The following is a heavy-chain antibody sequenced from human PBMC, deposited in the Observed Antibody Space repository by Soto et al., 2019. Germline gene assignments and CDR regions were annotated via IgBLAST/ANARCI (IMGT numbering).Heavy chain of an antibody. CDR1: GFTFSSYA. Sequence: EHLLESGGGVVQPGGSLRLSCTGSGFTFSSYAMHWVRLAPGKGLEWVADVSYDGSIENYADSVRGRFTISRDNSKNTVFLQMNILRVEDTADYDCANDLYYYDVSLDDSWGQGTLVTVSS. D-gene: IGHD3-22*01. CDR2: VSYDGSIE. V-gene: IGHV3-30*18. J-gene: IGHJ5*02. CDR3: ANDLYYYDVSLDDS.